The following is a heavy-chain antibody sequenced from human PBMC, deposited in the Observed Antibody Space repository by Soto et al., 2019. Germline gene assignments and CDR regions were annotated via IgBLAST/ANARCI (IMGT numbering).Heavy chain of an antibody. V-gene: IGHV4-30-4*01. CDR2: IYYSGST. CDR1: GGSISSGDYY. D-gene: IGHD3-3*01. J-gene: IGHJ5*02. CDR3: ARGLLDDFWSGYYGWFDP. Sequence: SETLSLTCTVSGGSISSGDYYWSWIRQPPGKGLEWIGYIYYSGSTYYNPSLKSRVTISVDTSKDQFSLKLSSVTAADTAVYYCARGLLDDFWSGYYGWFDPWGQGTLVTVSS.